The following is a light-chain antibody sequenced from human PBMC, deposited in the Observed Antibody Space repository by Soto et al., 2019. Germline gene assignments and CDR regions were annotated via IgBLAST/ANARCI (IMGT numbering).Light chain of an antibody. J-gene: IGKJ1*01. Sequence: ETVMTQSPDTLSVSPGKGAALSFXXSQSVRSNLAWYQQKPAQAPRLLIYGASTRATGIPARFSGSGSGTEFTLTISSLQSEDFAVYYCQQYNNWPPWTFGQGTKVDI. V-gene: IGKV3-15*01. CDR1: QSVRSN. CDR3: QQYNNWPPWT. CDR2: GAS.